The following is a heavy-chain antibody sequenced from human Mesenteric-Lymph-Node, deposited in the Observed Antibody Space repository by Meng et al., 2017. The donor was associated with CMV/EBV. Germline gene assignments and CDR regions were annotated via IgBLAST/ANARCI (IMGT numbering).Heavy chain of an antibody. CDR1: SGSVSSGSYY. J-gene: IGHJ6*02. CDR2: IYYSGST. D-gene: IGHD1-20*01. Sequence: SETLSLTCTVSSGSVSSGSYYWSWIRQPPGKGLEWIGYIYYSGSTNYNPSLKSRVTISVDTSKNQFSLKLSSVTAADTAVYYCARSYNSYYYYGMDVWGQGTTVTVSS. V-gene: IGHV4-61*01. CDR3: ARSYNSYYYYGMDV.